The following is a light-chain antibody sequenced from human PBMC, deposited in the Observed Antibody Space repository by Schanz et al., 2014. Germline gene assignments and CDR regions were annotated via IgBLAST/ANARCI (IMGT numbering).Light chain of an antibody. CDR1: SSDVGNYNY. V-gene: IGLV2-14*03. CDR3: SSYTSITTYV. CDR2: DVT. Sequence: QSALTQPASVSGSPGQSITISCTGTSSDVGNYNYVSWYRHHPGKAPKLIIFDVTSRPSGVSNRFSGSKSGNMASLTISGLQAEDEADYYCSSYTSITTYVFGTGTKLTVL. J-gene: IGLJ1*01.